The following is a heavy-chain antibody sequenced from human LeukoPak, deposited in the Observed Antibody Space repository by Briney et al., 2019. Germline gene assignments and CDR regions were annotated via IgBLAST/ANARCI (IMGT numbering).Heavy chain of an antibody. CDR2: INWNGGST. D-gene: IGHD3-22*01. Sequence: PGGSLRLSCAASGFTFSDYYMSWIRQAPGKGLEWVSGINWNGGSTGYADSVKGRFTISRDNAKNSLYLQMNSLRAEDTALYYWGGRGTMRIDVFDIWGQGTMVTVSS. J-gene: IGHJ3*02. CDR1: GFTFSDYY. CDR3: GGRGTMRIDVFDI. V-gene: IGHV3-20*04.